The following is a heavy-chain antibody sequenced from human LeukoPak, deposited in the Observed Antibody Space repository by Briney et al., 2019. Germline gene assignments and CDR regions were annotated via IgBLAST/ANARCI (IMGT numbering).Heavy chain of an antibody. CDR1: GYTFTSYA. CDR3: ARAGIGYSYGYDWLDP. J-gene: IGHJ5*02. Sequence: ASVTVSCTASGYTFTSYAMNWVRQAPGQGLEWMGWINTNTGNLTYAQGFTGRFVFSLDTSVSTAYLQISSLKAEDTAVYYCARAGIGYSYGYDWLDPWGQGTLVTVSS. V-gene: IGHV7-4-1*02. CDR2: INTNTGNL. D-gene: IGHD5-18*01.